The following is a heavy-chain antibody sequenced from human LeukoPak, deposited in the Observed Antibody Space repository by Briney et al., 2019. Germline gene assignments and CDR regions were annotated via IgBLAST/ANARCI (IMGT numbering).Heavy chain of an antibody. CDR1: GFTFSSYW. D-gene: IGHD3-10*01. Sequence: PGGSLRLSCAASGFTFSSYWMHWVRQAPGKGLVWVSRISSDGSSTSYADSVKGRFTISRDNAKNTLYLQMNSLRAEDTAVYYCARKNRDYYGSGSYYNLGGYYYGMDVWGQGTTVTVSS. V-gene: IGHV3-74*01. CDR2: ISSDGSST. CDR3: ARKNRDYYGSGSYYNLGGYYYGMDV. J-gene: IGHJ6*02.